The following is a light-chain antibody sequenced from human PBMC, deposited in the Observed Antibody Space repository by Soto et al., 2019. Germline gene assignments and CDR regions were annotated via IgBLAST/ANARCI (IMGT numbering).Light chain of an antibody. CDR2: KAS. CDR3: QQYKSYSRT. V-gene: IGKV1-5*03. CDR1: QSISSW. Sequence: DIQMTQSPSPLSASVGDRVTITCRASQSISSWLAWYQQKPGKAPKVLIYKASTLESGVPSRFSGSGSGTEFTLTINSLQPDDFATYYCQQYKSYSRTFGQGTKVEIK. J-gene: IGKJ1*01.